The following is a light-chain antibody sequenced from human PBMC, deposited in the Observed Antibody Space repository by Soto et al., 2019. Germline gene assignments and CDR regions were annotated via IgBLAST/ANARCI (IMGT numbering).Light chain of an antibody. CDR1: SSDVGGYNY. V-gene: IGLV2-11*01. CDR2: DVN. Sequence: QSVLTQPRSVSGSPGQSVTISCTGTSSDVGGYNYVSWYQQHPGKAPKLMIYDVNKRPSGVPDRFSGSKSGNTASLTISGLQAAVEADYYCCSYAGSYTVLFGGGTKLTVL. J-gene: IGLJ2*01. CDR3: CSYAGSYTVL.